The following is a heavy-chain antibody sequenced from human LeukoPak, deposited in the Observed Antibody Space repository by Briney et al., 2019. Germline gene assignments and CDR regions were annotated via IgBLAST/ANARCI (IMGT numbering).Heavy chain of an antibody. Sequence: SVKVSCKXSGGTFSSYAISWVRQAPGQGLEWMGRIIPIFGTANYSQKFQGRVTITTDESTSTAYMELSSLRSEDTAVYYCASSPTIFGVVIMPQWYFDYWGQGTLVTVSS. J-gene: IGHJ4*02. D-gene: IGHD3-3*01. CDR3: ASSPTIFGVVIMPQWYFDY. CDR1: GGTFSSYA. V-gene: IGHV1-69*05. CDR2: IIPIFGTA.